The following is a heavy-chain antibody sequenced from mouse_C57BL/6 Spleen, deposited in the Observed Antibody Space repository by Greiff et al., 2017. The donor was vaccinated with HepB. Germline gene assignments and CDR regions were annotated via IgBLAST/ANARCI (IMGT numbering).Heavy chain of an antibody. V-gene: IGHV2-2*01. CDR2: IWSGGST. CDR3: ARGYYGSSPLAY. CDR1: GFSLTSYG. J-gene: IGHJ3*01. Sequence: VMLVESGPGLVQPSQSLSITCTVSGFSLTSYGVHWVRQSPGKGLEWLGVIWSGGSTDYNAAFISRLSISKDNSKSQVFFKMNSLQADDTAIYYCARGYYGSSPLAYWGQGTLVTVSA. D-gene: IGHD1-1*01.